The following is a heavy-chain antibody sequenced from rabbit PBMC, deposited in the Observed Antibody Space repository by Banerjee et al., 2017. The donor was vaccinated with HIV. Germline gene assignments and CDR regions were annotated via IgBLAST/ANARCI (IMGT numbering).Heavy chain of an antibody. CDR1: GFDFRSDA. Sequence: QSLEESGGDLVKPGASLTLTCTASGFDFRSDAMYWVRQAPGKGLELIGHINTGSGTTYYASWAKGLFTVAKTSSTTVTLQMTSLTAADTATYFCARGGIHGDGTYGDFNLWGPGTLVTVS. CDR3: ARGGIHGDGTYGDFNL. D-gene: IGHD2-1*01. J-gene: IGHJ4*01. V-gene: IGHV1S40*01. CDR2: INTGSGTT.